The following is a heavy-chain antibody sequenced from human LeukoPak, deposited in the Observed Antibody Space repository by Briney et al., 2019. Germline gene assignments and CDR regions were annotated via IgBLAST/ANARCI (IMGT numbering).Heavy chain of an antibody. D-gene: IGHD2-15*01. CDR3: ARDQRSLGYCSGGSCYSGSYYYYGMDV. V-gene: IGHV3-7*03. Sequence: GGSLRLSCAASGFTFSSFWMKWVRQAPGKGLEWVANIKQDGSEKYYVDSVKGRFTISRDNAKNSLYLQMNSLRAEDTAVYYCARDQRSLGYCSGGSCYSGSYYYYGMDVWGKGTTVTVSS. CDR1: GFTFSSFW. J-gene: IGHJ6*04. CDR2: IKQDGSEK.